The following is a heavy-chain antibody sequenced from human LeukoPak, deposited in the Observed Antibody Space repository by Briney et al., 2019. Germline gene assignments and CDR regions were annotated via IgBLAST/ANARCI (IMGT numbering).Heavy chain of an antibody. CDR1: GYTFTSYG. CDR2: ISAYNGNT. CDR3: ARYSDDILTGNYAFDI. V-gene: IGHV1-18*01. D-gene: IGHD3-9*01. J-gene: IGHJ3*02. Sequence: ASVKVSCKASGYTFTSYGISWVRQAPGQGLEWMGWISAYNGNTNYAQKLQGGVTMTTDTSTSTAYMEVTSLKSDDTAVYYCARYSDDILTGNYAFDIWGQGTMVTVSS.